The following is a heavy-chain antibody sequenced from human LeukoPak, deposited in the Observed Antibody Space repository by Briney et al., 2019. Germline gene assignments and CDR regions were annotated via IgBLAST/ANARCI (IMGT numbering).Heavy chain of an antibody. CDR3: ARSDGSGSYYSDY. CDR1: GGSISNYY. CDR2: IHSSGIT. J-gene: IGHJ4*02. D-gene: IGHD3-10*01. V-gene: IGHV4-59*12. Sequence: SETLSLTCTVSGGSISNYYWSWIRQPPGKGLEWIGRIHSSGITNYNPSLKSRVTISVDTSKNQFSLKLSSVTAADTAVYYCARSDGSGSYYSDYWGQGTLVTVSS.